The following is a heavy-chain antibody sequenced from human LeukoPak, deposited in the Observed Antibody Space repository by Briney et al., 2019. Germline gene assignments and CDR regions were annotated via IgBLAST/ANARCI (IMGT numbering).Heavy chain of an antibody. J-gene: IGHJ5*02. V-gene: IGHV4-59*01. CDR1: GGSISSYY. Sequence: SETLSPTCTVSGGSISSYYWSWIRQPPGKGLEWIGYIYYSGSTNYNPSLKSRVTISVDTSKNQFSLKLSSVTAADTAVYYCARGREITMVRGVIMNTHNWFDPWGQGTLVTVSS. CDR2: IYYSGST. D-gene: IGHD3-10*01. CDR3: ARGREITMVRGVIMNTHNWFDP.